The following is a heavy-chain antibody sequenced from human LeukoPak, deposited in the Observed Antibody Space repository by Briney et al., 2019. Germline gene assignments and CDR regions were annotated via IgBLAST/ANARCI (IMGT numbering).Heavy chain of an antibody. V-gene: IGHV4-59*08. J-gene: IGHJ3*02. CDR1: SGSISSYY. CDR2: IYSSGST. CDR3: VRHGVRGHTRMAFDI. D-gene: IGHD3-10*01. Sequence: PSETLSLTCTVSSGSISSYYWSWIRQPPGKGLQWIGYIYSSGSTNYNPSLKSRVTMSIDTSKNQFSLNLNSPTAADTAVYYCVRHGVRGHTRMAFDIWGQGTKVTVSS.